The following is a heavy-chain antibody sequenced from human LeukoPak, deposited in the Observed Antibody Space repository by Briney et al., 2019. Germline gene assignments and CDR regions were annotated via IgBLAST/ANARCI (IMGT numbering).Heavy chain of an antibody. Sequence: GGSLRLSCAASGFIFSNYGMHWVRQAPGKGLEWVSSISSSSSYIYYADSVKGRFTISRDNAKNSLYLQMNSLRAEDTAVYYCARDGLATIPFDYWGQGTLVTVSS. CDR3: ARDGLATIPFDY. CDR2: ISSSSSYI. CDR1: GFIFSNYG. J-gene: IGHJ4*02. D-gene: IGHD5-24*01. V-gene: IGHV3-21*01.